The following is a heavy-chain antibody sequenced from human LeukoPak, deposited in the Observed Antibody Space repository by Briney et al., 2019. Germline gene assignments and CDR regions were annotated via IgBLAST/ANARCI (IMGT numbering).Heavy chain of an antibody. Sequence: SVKVSFTSSGATFSSYTISWVRQAPGQGLEWMGRIIPILGIANYEQKFQGRVTITADKSTSTAYMELSSLRSEDTAVYYCAGEGGAGQGFDYWGQGTLVTVSS. CDR3: AGEGGAGQGFDY. CDR1: GATFSSYT. J-gene: IGHJ4*02. D-gene: IGHD3-10*01. CDR2: IIPILGIA. V-gene: IGHV1-69*02.